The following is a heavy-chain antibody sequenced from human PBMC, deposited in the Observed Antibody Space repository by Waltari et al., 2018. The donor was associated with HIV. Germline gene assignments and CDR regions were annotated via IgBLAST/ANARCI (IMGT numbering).Heavy chain of an antibody. V-gene: IGHV5-10-1*01. CDR2: IDPSDSYT. Sequence: EVQLVQSGAEVKKPGEPLRRYWKGSGSSFTSYWIRLVRQVPAHGREWMGRIDPSDSYTNYSPSFQGHVTISADKSISTAYLQWSSLKASDTAMYYCTTYYYGSGSYTYYYYGMDVWGQGTTVTVSS. CDR1: GSSFTSYW. CDR3: TTYYYGSGSYTYYYYGMDV. D-gene: IGHD3-10*01. J-gene: IGHJ6*02.